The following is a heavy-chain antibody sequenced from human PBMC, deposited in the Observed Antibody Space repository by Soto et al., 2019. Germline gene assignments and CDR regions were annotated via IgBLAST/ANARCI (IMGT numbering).Heavy chain of an antibody. J-gene: IGHJ3*02. D-gene: IGHD5-18*01. CDR1: GFTFSSYA. CDR2: ISGSGGST. Sequence: GGSLRLSCAASGFTFSSYAMSWVRQAPGKGLEWVSAISGSGGSTYYADSVKGRFTISRDNSKNTLYLQMNSLRAEDTAVYYCAIGGQLWQEPHAFDIWGQGTMVTVSS. CDR3: AIGGQLWQEPHAFDI. V-gene: IGHV3-23*01.